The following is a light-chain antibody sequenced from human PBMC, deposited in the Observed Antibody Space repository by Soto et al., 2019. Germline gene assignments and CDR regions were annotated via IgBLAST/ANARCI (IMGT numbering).Light chain of an antibody. V-gene: IGKV1-5*03. CDR3: QQYNSYWT. J-gene: IGKJ1*01. CDR2: KAS. CDR1: QTISTW. Sequence: IQMTQSPSSLSASVVDRVPITCRASQTISTWLAWYQQKPGRAPKLLIYKASSLESGVPSRFSGSGYGTEFTLTISSLQPDDFATYYCQQYNSYWTFGQGTKVDIK.